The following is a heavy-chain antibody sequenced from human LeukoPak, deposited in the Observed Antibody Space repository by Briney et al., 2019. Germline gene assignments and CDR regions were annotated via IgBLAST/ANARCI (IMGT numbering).Heavy chain of an antibody. CDR1: GFTFSSYS. J-gene: IGHJ5*02. D-gene: IGHD6-19*01. CDR2: ISSSSSYI. Sequence: GGSLRLSCAASGFTFSSYSMNWVRQAPGKGLEWVSSISSSSSYIYYADSVKGRFTISRDNAKNSLYLQMNSLRAEDTAVYYCARDRIAVAFWFDPWGQGTLVTVSS. CDR3: ARDRIAVAFWFDP. V-gene: IGHV3-21*01.